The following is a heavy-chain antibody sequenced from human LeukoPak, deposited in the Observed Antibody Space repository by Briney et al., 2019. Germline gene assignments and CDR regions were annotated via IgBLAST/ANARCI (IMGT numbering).Heavy chain of an antibody. J-gene: IGHJ4*02. CDR3: ARDHPEDGPFDY. CDR2: ISSSSSYI. V-gene: IGHV3-21*01. Sequence: GGSLRLSCAASGFTFSSYSMNWVRQAPGKGLEWVSSISSSSSYIYYADSVKGRFTISRDNAKNSLYLQMNRLRAEDTAVYFCARDHPEDGPFDYWGQGTLVTVSS. D-gene: IGHD5-24*01. CDR1: GFTFSSYS.